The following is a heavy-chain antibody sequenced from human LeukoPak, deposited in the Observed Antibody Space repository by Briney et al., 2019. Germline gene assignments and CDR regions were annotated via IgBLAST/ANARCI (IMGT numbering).Heavy chain of an antibody. CDR2: IYPDDSDT. V-gene: IGHV5-51*01. CDR1: GYSFTTYW. J-gene: IGHJ3*01. CDR3: ARPNITSYYDSRGYDAFDV. Sequence: GESLKISCKGSGYSFTTYWVGWVRQMPGKGLEWMGIIYPDDSDTRYSPSFQGQVTISADKSVRTAYLQWSSLKASDTAMYYCARPNITSYYDSRGYDAFDVWGQGTMVTVSS. D-gene: IGHD3-22*01.